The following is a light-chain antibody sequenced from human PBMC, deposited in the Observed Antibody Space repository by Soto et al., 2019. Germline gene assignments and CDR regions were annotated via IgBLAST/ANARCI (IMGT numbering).Light chain of an antibody. CDR1: ALPKQY. V-gene: IGLV3-25*03. J-gene: IGLJ1*01. Sequence: SYELTQPPSVSVSPGQTARITCSGDALPKQYAYWYQQKPGQAPVVVIYKDSERPSGIPERFSGSSSGTTVTLTISGAQAEDEADYYCQSADSSGTYVFGTGTKVTVL. CDR2: KDS. CDR3: QSADSSGTYV.